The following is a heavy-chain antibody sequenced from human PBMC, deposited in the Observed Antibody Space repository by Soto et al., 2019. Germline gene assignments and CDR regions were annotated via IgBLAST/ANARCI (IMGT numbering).Heavy chain of an antibody. CDR2: IYPGDSDT. CDR3: ARRFTIFGVASSSDY. J-gene: IGHJ4*01. Sequence: GESLKISCKGSGYSFTSYWIGWVRQMPGKGLEWMGIIYPGDSDTRYSPSFQGQVTISADKPISTAYLQWSSLKASDTAMYYCARRFTIFGVASSSDYWGHGTLVTVSS. D-gene: IGHD3-3*01. V-gene: IGHV5-51*01. CDR1: GYSFTSYW.